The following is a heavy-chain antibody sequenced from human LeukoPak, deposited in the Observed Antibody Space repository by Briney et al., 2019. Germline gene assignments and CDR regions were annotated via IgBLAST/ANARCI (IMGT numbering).Heavy chain of an antibody. J-gene: IGHJ4*02. D-gene: IGHD3-10*01. Sequence: SETLSLTCTVSGGSISSGDYYWSWIRQPPGKGLEWIGYIYYSGSTYYNPSLKSRVTISVDTSKNQFSLKLSSVTAADTAVYYCATSSITMVRGDFNIDYWGQGTLVTVSS. V-gene: IGHV4-30-4*01. CDR3: ATSSITMVRGDFNIDY. CDR1: GGSISSGDYY. CDR2: IYYSGST.